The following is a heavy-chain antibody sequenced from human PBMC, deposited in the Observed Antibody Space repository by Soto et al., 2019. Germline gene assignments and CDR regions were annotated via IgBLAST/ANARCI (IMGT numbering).Heavy chain of an antibody. V-gene: IGHV3-15*07. CDR2: IKSKTDGGTT. CDR1: GFTFSNAW. CDR3: TTKPGDSGSYSEEYSYYYGMDV. D-gene: IGHD1-26*01. Sequence: EVQLVESGGGLVKPGGSLRLSCAASGFTFSNAWMNWVRQAPGKGREWVGRIKSKTDGGTTDYAAPVKGRFTISRDDSKNTLYLQMNSLKTEDTAVYYCTTKPGDSGSYSEEYSYYYGMDVWGQGTTVTVAS. J-gene: IGHJ6*02.